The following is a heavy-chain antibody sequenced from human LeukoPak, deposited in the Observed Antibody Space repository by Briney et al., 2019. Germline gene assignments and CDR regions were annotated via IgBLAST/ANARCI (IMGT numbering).Heavy chain of an antibody. J-gene: IGHJ4*02. Sequence: SETLSLTCTVSGGSISSYYWSWIRQPPGKGLEWIGYIYYSGSTNYNPSLKSRVTISVDTSKNQFSLKLSSVTAADTAVYYCARDLSDSSGYSQWGQGTLVTVSS. CDR1: GGSISSYY. D-gene: IGHD3-22*01. V-gene: IGHV4-59*01. CDR2: IYYSGST. CDR3: ARDLSDSSGYSQ.